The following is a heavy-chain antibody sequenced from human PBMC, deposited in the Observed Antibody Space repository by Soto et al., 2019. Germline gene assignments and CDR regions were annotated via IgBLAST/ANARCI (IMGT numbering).Heavy chain of an antibody. CDR1: GGTFSSHG. CDR2: IIPTFGTP. V-gene: IGHV1-69*06. Sequence: QVQLVQSGTVVQRRGSSVKVSCQASGGTFSSHGMAWVRQAPGQGLEWMGGIIPTFGTPTYAPKFQGRVTLTAEISTNTAYMELSSLRSEDTGVYYCASERSAEYFDFWGQGTLITVSS. CDR3: ASERSAEYFDF. D-gene: IGHD1-26*01. J-gene: IGHJ4*02.